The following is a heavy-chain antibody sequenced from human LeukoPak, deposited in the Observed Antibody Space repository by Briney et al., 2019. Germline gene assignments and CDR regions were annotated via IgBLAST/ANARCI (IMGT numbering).Heavy chain of an antibody. CDR3: ARHLAPSSGYLTLDY. CDR2: IYTSGST. D-gene: IGHD3-22*01. J-gene: IGHJ4*02. Sequence: PSETLSLTCTVSGGSISSGSYYWGWIRQPAGKGLEWIGRIYTSGSTNYNPSLKSRVTISVDTSKNQFSLKLSAVTAADTAVYYCARHLAPSSGYLTLDYWGQGTLVTVSS. V-gene: IGHV4-61*02. CDR1: GGSISSGSYY.